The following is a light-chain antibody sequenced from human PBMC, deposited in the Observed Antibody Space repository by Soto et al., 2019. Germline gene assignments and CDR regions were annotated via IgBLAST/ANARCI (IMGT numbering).Light chain of an antibody. CDR2: GAT. V-gene: IGKV3-15*01. J-gene: IGKJ1*01. CDR3: QQYNDWPRT. CDR1: QSVSTK. Sequence: EVVMTQSPATLSASPGERATLSCWASQSVSTKFAWYQQKPGQAPRLLIYGATTRATGIPARFSGSGSGTEFTLTISSLQSEDSAVYYCQQYNDWPRTFGQGTKVDIK.